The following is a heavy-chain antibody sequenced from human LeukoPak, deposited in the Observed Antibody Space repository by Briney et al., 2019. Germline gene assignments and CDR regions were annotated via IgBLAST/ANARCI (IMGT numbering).Heavy chain of an antibody. D-gene: IGHD3-10*01. CDR3: TRAGSFWGSTSFYDS. CDR1: AFPFSDYF. V-gene: IGHV3-11*04. J-gene: IGHJ4*02. CDR2: ISGSGYVI. Sequence: GGSLRLSCAASAFPFSDYFMNWVHQTPERGLEWLAYISGSGYVIDYADSVKGRFIISRDNAKNSLYLQMNSLRDEDTGVYYCTRAGSFWGSTSFYDSWGQGVLITVSS.